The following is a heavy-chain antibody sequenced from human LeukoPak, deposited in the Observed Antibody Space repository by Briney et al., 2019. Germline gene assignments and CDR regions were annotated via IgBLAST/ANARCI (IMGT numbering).Heavy chain of an antibody. CDR3: ASDTYYYDSSGYYNY. D-gene: IGHD3-22*01. CDR1: GGTFSSYA. Sequence: ASVKVSCXASGGTFSSYAISWVRQAPGQGLEWMGRIIPIFGTANYAQKFQGRVTITTDESTSTAYMELSSLRSEDTAVYYCASDTYYYDSSGYYNYWGQGTLVTVSS. V-gene: IGHV1-69*05. J-gene: IGHJ4*02. CDR2: IIPIFGTA.